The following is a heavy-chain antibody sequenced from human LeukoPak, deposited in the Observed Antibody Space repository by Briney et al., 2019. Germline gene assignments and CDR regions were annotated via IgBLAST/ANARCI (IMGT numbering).Heavy chain of an antibody. D-gene: IGHD2-2*01. CDR3: ARDPRYCSSTSCPP. Sequence: SETLSLTCAVYGGSFSGYYWSWIRQPPGKGLEWIGEINHSGSTNYNPSLKSRVTISVDTSKNQFSLKLSSVTAADTAVYYCARDPRYCSSTSCPPWGQGTLVTVSS. J-gene: IGHJ5*02. V-gene: IGHV4-34*01. CDR2: INHSGST. CDR1: GGSFSGYY.